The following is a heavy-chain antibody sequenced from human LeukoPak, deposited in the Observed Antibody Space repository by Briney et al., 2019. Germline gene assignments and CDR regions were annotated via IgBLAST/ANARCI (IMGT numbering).Heavy chain of an antibody. J-gene: IGHJ6*03. CDR2: ISYDGSNK. V-gene: IGHV3-30*19. CDR1: GFIFNSYG. Sequence: GGSLRLSCAASGFIFNSYGIHWVRQAPGKGLEWVTVISYDGSNKYYADSVKGRFTISRDNSKNTLYLQMNSLRAEDTAVYYCARGQDTTMDVWGKGTTVTVSS. CDR3: ARGQDTTMDV. D-gene: IGHD1-14*01.